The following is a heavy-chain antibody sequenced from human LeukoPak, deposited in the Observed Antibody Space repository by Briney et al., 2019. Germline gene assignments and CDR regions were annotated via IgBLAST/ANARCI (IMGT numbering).Heavy chain of an antibody. CDR3: VKHVGSRWSNNRFDP. CDR1: GFTFDSYA. J-gene: IGHJ5*02. V-gene: IGHV3-23*01. D-gene: IGHD6-13*01. CDR2: VSRFGGTT. Sequence: GGSLRLSCAASGFTFDSYAMSWVRQAPGRGLEWVSAVSRFGGTTYYADSAKGRFTISRDNSNNTVYLQMNSLRVGDTALYYCVKHVGSRWSNNRFDPWGQGTLVTVS.